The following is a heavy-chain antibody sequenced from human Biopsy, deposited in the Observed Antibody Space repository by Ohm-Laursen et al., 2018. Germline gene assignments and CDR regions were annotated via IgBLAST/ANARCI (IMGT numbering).Heavy chain of an antibody. CDR1: GDSVTKYY. Sequence: SETLSLTCTVSGDSVTKYYWSWIRQPPGKGLEWIGHIYYSVMTNYNPSLQSRVSISVDTSRNQVSLTLSSVTAADTAVYYCARDSGILNYGNFKYYHYYGMDVWGHGTKVTVSS. J-gene: IGHJ6*02. V-gene: IGHV4-59*02. CDR2: IYYSVMT. CDR3: ARDSGILNYGNFKYYHYYGMDV. D-gene: IGHD4-11*01.